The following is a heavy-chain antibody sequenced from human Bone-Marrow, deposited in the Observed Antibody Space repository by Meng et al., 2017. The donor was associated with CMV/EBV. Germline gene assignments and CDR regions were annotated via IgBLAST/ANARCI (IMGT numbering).Heavy chain of an antibody. CDR3: ARGGGSSDY. CDR2: IYYSGST. J-gene: IGHJ4*02. Sequence: GSLRLSCTVSGASISSYYWSWIRQPPGKGLEWIGYIYYSGSTNYNPSLKSRVTISVDTSKNQFSLRLTSVTAAGTAVYYCARGGGSSDYWGQGTLVTVSS. D-gene: IGHD2-15*01. V-gene: IGHV4-59*01. CDR1: GASISSYY.